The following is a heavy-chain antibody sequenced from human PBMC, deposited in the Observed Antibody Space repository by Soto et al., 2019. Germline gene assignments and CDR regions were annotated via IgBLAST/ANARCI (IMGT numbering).Heavy chain of an antibody. Sequence: GGSLRLSCAASGFTFSSYAMHWVRQAPGRGLEWVAAISYDGSNKYYADSVKGRFTISRDNSKNTLYLQMNSLRAEDTAVYYCARDRADIVVVVAARYYYGMDVWGRGTTVTV. CDR2: ISYDGSNK. CDR3: ARDRADIVVVVAARYYYGMDV. J-gene: IGHJ6*02. CDR1: GFTFSSYA. V-gene: IGHV3-30-3*01. D-gene: IGHD2-15*01.